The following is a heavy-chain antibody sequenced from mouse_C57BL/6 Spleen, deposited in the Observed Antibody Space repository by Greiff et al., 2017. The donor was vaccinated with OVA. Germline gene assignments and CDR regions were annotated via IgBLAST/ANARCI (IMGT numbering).Heavy chain of an antibody. CDR1: GYTFTSYT. V-gene: IGHV1-4*01. J-gene: IGHJ3*01. CDR2: INPSSGYT. D-gene: IGHD4-1*01. CDR3: ARGLTGTGFAY. Sequence: VQLQQSGAELARPGASVKMSCKASGYTFTSYTMHLVKQRPGPGLEWIGYINPSSGYTKYNQKFKDKATLTADKSSSTAYMQLSSLTSEDSAVYYCARGLTGTGFAYWGQGTLVTVSA.